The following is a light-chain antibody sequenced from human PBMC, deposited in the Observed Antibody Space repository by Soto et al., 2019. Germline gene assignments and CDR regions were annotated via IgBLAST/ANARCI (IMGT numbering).Light chain of an antibody. CDR3: QQGHNWPLT. J-gene: IGKJ2*01. CDR1: QSISTV. CDR2: SAS. V-gene: IGKV3-15*01. Sequence: IVMTQYPATLSVSPGERANLSCMASQSISTVLAWYQLKPGQPPRLLIYSASTRATGVPARFTGSGSGSEFTLTISGLQSEDFAVYYCQQGHNWPLTFGQGTRLEI.